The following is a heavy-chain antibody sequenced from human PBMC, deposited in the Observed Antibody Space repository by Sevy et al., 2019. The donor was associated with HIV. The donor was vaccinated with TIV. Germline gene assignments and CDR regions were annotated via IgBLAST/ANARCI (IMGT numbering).Heavy chain of an antibody. CDR1: GGSISSYY. CDR3: AREGHCSSTSCYPSPLDY. V-gene: IGHV4-4*07. CDR2: IYTSGST. J-gene: IGHJ4*02. D-gene: IGHD2-2*01. Sequence: SETLFLTCTVSGGSISSYYWSWIRQPAGKGLEWIGRIYTSGSTNYNPSLKSRVTMSVDTSKNQFSLKLSSVTAADTAVYYCAREGHCSSTSCYPSPLDYWGQGTLVTVSS.